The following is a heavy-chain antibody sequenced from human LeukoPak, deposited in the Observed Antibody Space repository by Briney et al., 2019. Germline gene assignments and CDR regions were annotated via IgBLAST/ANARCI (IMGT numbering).Heavy chain of an antibody. J-gene: IGHJ6*03. CDR1: GGSISSYY. D-gene: IGHD3-22*01. V-gene: IGHV4-59*01. CDR3: ASTYYYDSSGYYYYYYYMDV. CDR2: IYYSGST. Sequence: PSETLSLTCTVSGGSISSYYWSWIRQPPGKGLEWIGYIYYSGSTNYNPSLTSRVTISVNTSKNQFSLKLSSVTAADTAVYYCASTYYYDSSGYYYYYYYMDVWGKGTTVTVSS.